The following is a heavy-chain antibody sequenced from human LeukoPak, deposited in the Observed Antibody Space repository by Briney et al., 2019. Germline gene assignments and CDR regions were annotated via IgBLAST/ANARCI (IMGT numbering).Heavy chain of an antibody. V-gene: IGHV3-66*01. D-gene: IGHD1-26*01. CDR1: GFTVSSNY. CDR2: IYSGGST. J-gene: IGHJ4*02. Sequence: GGSLRLSCAASGFTVSSNYMSWVRQAPGKGLEWVSVIYSGGSTYYADSVKGRFTISRDNSKNTLYLQMNSLRAEDTAVYYCARDLSGSYSTRYDFDYWGQGTLVTVSS. CDR3: ARDLSGSYSTRYDFDY.